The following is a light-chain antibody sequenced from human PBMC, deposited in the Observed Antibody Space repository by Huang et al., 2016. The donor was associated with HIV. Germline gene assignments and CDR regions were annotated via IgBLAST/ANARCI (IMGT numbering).Light chain of an antibody. J-gene: IGKJ2*01. CDR3: QQYNNWPYT. CDR2: GAS. Sequence: DTVMTQTPATLSVSPGARATLSCRASQGVGSKLAWFQQKPGPAPRHLIHGASTRATGIPARFSGSGYGTEFTLTISSLQSEDFAVYYCQQYNNWPYTFGQGTKLEIK. CDR1: QGVGSK. V-gene: IGKV3-15*01.